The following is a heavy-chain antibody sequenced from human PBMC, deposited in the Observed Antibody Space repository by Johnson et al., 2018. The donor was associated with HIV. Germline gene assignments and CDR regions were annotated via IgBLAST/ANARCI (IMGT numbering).Heavy chain of an antibody. J-gene: IGHJ3*02. Sequence: VQLVESGGGVVRPGGSLRLSCAASGFTFDDYGMSWVRQAPGKGLEWVSGINWNGGSTGYADSVKGRFTISRDNAKNSLFLEISSLRAEDTAVYYCASSGYCSGGSCYRWHAFDIWGQGTMVTVSS. D-gene: IGHD2-15*01. V-gene: IGHV3-20*04. CDR1: GFTFDDYG. CDR2: INWNGGST. CDR3: ASSGYCSGGSCYRWHAFDI.